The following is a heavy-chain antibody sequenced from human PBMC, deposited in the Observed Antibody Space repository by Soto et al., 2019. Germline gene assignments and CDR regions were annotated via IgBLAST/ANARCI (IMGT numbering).Heavy chain of an antibody. CDR2: ISAYNGNT. D-gene: IGHD2-15*01. CDR3: ARRGYCSGGSCYTGDY. Sequence: GASVKVSCKASGYTFTSYGISWVRQAPGQGLEWMGWISAYNGNTNYAQKLQGRVTMTTDTSTSTAYMELRSLRSDDTAVYCCARRGYCSGGSCYTGDYWGQGTLVTVYS. CDR1: GYTFTSYG. J-gene: IGHJ4*02. V-gene: IGHV1-18*01.